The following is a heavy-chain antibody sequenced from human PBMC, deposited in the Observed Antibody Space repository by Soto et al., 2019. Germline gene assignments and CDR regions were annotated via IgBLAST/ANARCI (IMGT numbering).Heavy chain of an antibody. CDR1: GFTFSSYA. D-gene: IGHD2-2*01. CDR2: ISGSGGST. CDR3: AKGGDQVPGVRGWFDP. J-gene: IGHJ5*02. V-gene: IGHV3-23*01. Sequence: SLRLSCAASGFTFSSYAMSWVRQAPGKGLEWVSAISGSGGSTYYADSVKGRFTISRDNSKNTLYLQMNSLRAEDTAVYYCAKGGDQVPGVRGWFDPWGQGTLVTVSS.